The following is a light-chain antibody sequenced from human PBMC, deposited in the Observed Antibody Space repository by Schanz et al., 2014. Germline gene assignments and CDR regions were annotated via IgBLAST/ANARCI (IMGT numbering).Light chain of an antibody. CDR2: GVS. J-gene: IGLJ1*01. V-gene: IGLV2-8*01. CDR3: SSYAGSNNYV. CDR1: SSDVGRYNY. Sequence: QSALTQPPSASGSPGQSVTISCTGTSSDVGRYNYVSWYQQHPGKAPKLMIYGVSKRPSGVPDRFSGSKSGNTASLTVSGLQAEDEADYYCSSYAGSNNYVFGTGTKLTVL.